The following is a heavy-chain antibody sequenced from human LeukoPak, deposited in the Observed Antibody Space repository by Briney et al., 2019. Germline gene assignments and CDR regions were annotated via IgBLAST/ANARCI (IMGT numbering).Heavy chain of an antibody. CDR1: GYTFTGYY. J-gene: IGHJ5*02. CDR2: INPNSGGT. Sequence: ASVRVSCKASGYTFTGYYMHWVRQAPGQGLEWMGWINPNSGGTNYAQKFQGRVTMTRDTSISTAYMELSRLRSDDTAVYYCARVSVAGSIANWFDPWGQGTLVTVSP. V-gene: IGHV1-2*02. CDR3: ARVSVAGSIANWFDP. D-gene: IGHD6-19*01.